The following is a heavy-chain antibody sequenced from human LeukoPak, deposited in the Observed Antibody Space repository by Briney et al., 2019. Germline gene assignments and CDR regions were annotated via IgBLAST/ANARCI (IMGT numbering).Heavy chain of an antibody. D-gene: IGHD3-10*02. CDR3: TKGVLGYSVPFLDC. V-gene: IGHV3-74*01. CDR2: INSDGSST. J-gene: IGHJ4*02. Sequence: PGGSLRLSCAASGFTFSSYWMHWVRQAPGKGLVWVSRINSDGSSTSYADSVKGRFTISRDISKNTLYLQMNSLRAEDTAVYYCTKGVLGYSVPFLDCWGQGALVTVSS. CDR1: GFTFSSYW.